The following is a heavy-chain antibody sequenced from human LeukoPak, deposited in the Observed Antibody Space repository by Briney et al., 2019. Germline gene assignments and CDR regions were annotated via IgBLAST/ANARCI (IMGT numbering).Heavy chain of an antibody. CDR3: ASCPMVRGVTDYYYMDV. CDR1: GGSISSSSYY. V-gene: IGHV4-39*07. Sequence: SETLSLTCTVSGGSISSSSYYWGWIRQPPGKGLEWIGSMYYSGTTYYNSSLKSRVTISVDTSKNQFSLKLSSVTAADTAVYYCASCPMVRGVTDYYYMDVWGKGTTVTISS. J-gene: IGHJ6*03. D-gene: IGHD3-10*01. CDR2: MYYSGTT.